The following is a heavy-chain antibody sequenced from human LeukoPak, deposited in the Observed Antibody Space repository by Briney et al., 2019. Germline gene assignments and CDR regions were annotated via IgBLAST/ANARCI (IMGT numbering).Heavy chain of an antibody. J-gene: IGHJ6*02. CDR3: ARRNWNVGGGFDV. D-gene: IGHD1-1*01. V-gene: IGHV3-48*03. CDR2: ISSGGDTI. Sequence: GGSLRLSCTASGFTFNTYEINWVRQAPGKGLEWVSYISSGGDTIYYADSVKGRFTISRDNAKNSLYLQMNSLRAEDTAVYYCARRNWNVGGGFDVWGQGTTVTVSS. CDR1: GFTFNTYE.